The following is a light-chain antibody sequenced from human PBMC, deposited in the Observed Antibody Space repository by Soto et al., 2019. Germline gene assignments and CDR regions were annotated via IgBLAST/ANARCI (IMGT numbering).Light chain of an antibody. CDR3: TSYTTTGTYV. J-gene: IGLJ1*01. CDR1: SSDLGDYNY. V-gene: IGLV2-14*03. CDR2: DVS. Sequence: QSALTQPASVSGSPGQSITISCTGASSDLGDYNYVSWYQQHPGKAPKLMIYDVSSRPSGVSDRFSGSKSGNTASLTISGLQAEDEADYYCTSYTTTGTYVFATRTKVTV.